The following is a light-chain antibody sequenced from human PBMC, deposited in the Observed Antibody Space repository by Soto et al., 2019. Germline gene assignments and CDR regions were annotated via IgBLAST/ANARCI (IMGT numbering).Light chain of an antibody. V-gene: IGKV3-20*01. CDR1: QSVSSSY. CDR2: GAS. Sequence: EIVLTQSPGTLSLSPGERATLSCRASQSVSSSYLAWYQQKPGQAPRLLIYGASSRATGIPDRFSGSGSGTDFTLTISRLEPEHFAVYYCQQYDSSHTWTFGQGTRVEIK. CDR3: QQYDSSHTWT. J-gene: IGKJ1*01.